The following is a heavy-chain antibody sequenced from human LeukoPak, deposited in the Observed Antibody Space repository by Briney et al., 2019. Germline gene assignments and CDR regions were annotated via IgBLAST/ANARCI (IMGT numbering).Heavy chain of an antibody. CDR2: ICSDGSCT. Sequence: GGSLRLSCVTSGITFSNFGMSWVRQAPGKGLEWLSSICSDGSCTFYADAVKGRLTISRDNAKNTLYLQMNSLRAEDTAVYYCARGPSGYHNTGGQGTLVTVSS. V-gene: IGHV3-23*01. CDR1: GITFSNFG. CDR3: ARGPSGYHNT. D-gene: IGHD5-12*01. J-gene: IGHJ4*02.